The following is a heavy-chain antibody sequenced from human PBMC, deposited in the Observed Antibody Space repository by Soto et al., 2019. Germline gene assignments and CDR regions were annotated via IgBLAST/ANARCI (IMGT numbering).Heavy chain of an antibody. CDR2: ISWNSGRI. CDR3: AKALDYDILTGFDDY. J-gene: IGHJ4*02. Sequence: EVQLVESGGGLVQPGRSLRLFCAASGFTFDDYAMHWVREAPGQGLEWVSGISWNSGRIGYAGCVKGRFTIYRDNAKNSLYQQMNRLRAEDTALYYCAKALDYDILTGFDDYWGQGTLVTVSS. V-gene: IGHV3-9*01. D-gene: IGHD3-9*01. CDR1: GFTFDDYA.